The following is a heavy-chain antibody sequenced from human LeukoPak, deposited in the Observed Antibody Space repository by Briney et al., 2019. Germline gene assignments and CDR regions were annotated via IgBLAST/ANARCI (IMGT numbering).Heavy chain of an antibody. CDR2: ISAYNGNT. V-gene: IGHV1-18*01. D-gene: IGHD6-13*01. J-gene: IGHJ5*02. Sequence: ASGEVSCKASGYTFTSYGISWVRQAPGQGLEWMGWISAYNGNTNYAQKLQGRVTMTTDTSTSTAYMELRSLRSDDTAVYYCARAEYSSSWYENWFDPWGQGTLVTVSS. CDR3: ARAEYSSSWYENWFDP. CDR1: GYTFTSYG.